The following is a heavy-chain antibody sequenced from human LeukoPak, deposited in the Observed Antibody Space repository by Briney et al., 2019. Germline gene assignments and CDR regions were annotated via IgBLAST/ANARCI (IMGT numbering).Heavy chain of an antibody. J-gene: IGHJ4*02. CDR2: ISYDGSNK. Sequence: PGGSLRLSCAASGFTFSGYAMHWVRQAPGKGLEWVAVISYDGSNKYYADSVKGRFTISRDNSKNTLYLQMNSLRAEDTAVYYCARGKGHFDYWGQGTLVTVSS. V-gene: IGHV3-30-3*01. CDR3: ARGKGHFDY. CDR1: GFTFSGYA.